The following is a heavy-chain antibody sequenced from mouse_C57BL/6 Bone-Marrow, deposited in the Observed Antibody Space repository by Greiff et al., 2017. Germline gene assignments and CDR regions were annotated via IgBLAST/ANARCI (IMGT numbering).Heavy chain of an antibody. CDR2: ISDGGSYT. Sequence: EVKLVESGGGLVKPGGSLKLSCAASGFTFSSYAMSWVRQTPEKRLEWVATISDGGSYTYYPDNVKGRFTISRDNAKNNLYLQMSHLKSEDTAMYYCARDDYGSSYDYYAMDYWGQGTSVTVSS. D-gene: IGHD1-1*01. J-gene: IGHJ4*01. V-gene: IGHV5-4*01. CDR1: GFTFSSYA. CDR3: ARDDYGSSYDYYAMDY.